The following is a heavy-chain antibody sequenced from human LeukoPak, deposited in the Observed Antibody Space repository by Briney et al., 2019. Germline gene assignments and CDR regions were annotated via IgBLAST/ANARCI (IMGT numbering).Heavy chain of an antibody. V-gene: IGHV3-7*04. Sequence: EGSLRLSCAASGFTFSTSWMTWIRQAPGKGLEWVASMNQDGSEIHYVDSVKGRFTISRDNAKNSLFLQMNSLTADDTAVHYCVRAHHPGGWFDPWGQGTLVTVSS. D-gene: IGHD3-10*01. J-gene: IGHJ5*02. CDR2: MNQDGSEI. CDR3: VRAHHPGGWFDP. CDR1: GFTFSTSW.